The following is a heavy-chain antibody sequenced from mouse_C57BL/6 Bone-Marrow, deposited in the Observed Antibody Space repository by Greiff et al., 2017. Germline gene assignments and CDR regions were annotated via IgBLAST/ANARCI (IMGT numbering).Heavy chain of an antibody. CDR3: TRSIYDGYYYAMDY. V-gene: IGHV1-5*01. Sequence: EVKVVESGTVLARPGASVKMSCKTSGYTFTSYWMHWVKQRPGQGLEWIGAIYPGNSDTSYNQKFKGKAKLTAVTSASTAYMELSSLTNEDSAVYYCTRSIYDGYYYAMDYWGQGTSVTVSS. CDR2: IYPGNSDT. D-gene: IGHD2-3*01. CDR1: GYTFTSYW. J-gene: IGHJ4*01.